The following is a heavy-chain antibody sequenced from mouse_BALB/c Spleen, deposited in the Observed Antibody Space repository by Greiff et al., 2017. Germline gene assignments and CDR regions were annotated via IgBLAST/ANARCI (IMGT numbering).Heavy chain of an antibody. D-gene: IGHD2-1*01. CDR1: GFTFSSYG. V-gene: IGHV5-6-3*01. Sequence: EVKLVESGGGLVQPGGSLKLSCAASGFTFSSYGMSWVRQTPDKRLELVATINSNGGSTYYPDSVKGRFTLSRDNAKNTLYLQMSSLKSEDTAMYDCERDDGNYPAWFAYWGQGTLVTVSA. CDR2: INSNGGST. J-gene: IGHJ3*01. CDR3: ERDDGNYPAWFAY.